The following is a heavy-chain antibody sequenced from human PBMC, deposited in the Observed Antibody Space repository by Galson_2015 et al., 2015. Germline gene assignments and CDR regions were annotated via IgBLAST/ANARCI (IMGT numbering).Heavy chain of an antibody. D-gene: IGHD5-12*01. CDR1: GFTVSSNY. CDR2: IYSGGNT. Sequence: LRLSCAASGFTVSSNYMSWVRQTPGKGLEWVSVIYSGGNTYHADSVKGRFTLSRDNSKNTLYLQMNSLRAEDTAIYYCARGGYDYVWYFDLWGRGTLVTVSS. V-gene: IGHV3-53*01. CDR3: ARGGYDYVWYFDL. J-gene: IGHJ2*01.